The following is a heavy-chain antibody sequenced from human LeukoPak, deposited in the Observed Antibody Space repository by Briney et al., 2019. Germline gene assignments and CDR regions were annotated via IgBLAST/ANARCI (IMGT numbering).Heavy chain of an antibody. V-gene: IGHV3-9*01. J-gene: IGHJ6*02. CDR2: ISWNSGSI. Sequence: PGRSLRLSCAASGFTFDDYAMHWVLQAPGKGLEWVSGISWNSGSIGYADSVKGRFTISRDNSKNTLYLQMNSLRAEDTAVYYCAREEQQLVQEGWYYYYGMDVWGQGTTVTVSS. D-gene: IGHD6-13*01. CDR3: AREEQQLVQEGWYYYYGMDV. CDR1: GFTFDDYA.